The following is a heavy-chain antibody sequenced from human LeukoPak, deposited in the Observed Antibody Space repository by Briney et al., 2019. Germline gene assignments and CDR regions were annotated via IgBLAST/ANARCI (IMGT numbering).Heavy chain of an antibody. CDR2: IYYSGST. Sequence: SETLSLTCTVSGGSISSYYWSWIRQPPGKGLEWIGYIYYSGSTNYNPSLKSRVTISVDTSKNQFSLKLSSVTAADTAVYYCARTYDPYYYYMDVRGKGTTVTVSS. D-gene: IGHD3-3*01. J-gene: IGHJ6*03. CDR1: GGSISSYY. V-gene: IGHV4-59*01. CDR3: ARTYDPYYYYMDV.